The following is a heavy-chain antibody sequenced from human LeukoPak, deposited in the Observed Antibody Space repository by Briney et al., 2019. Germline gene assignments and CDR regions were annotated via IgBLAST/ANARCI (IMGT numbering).Heavy chain of an antibody. J-gene: IGHJ4*02. D-gene: IGHD3-22*01. CDR2: INPNSGGT. Sequence: GASVKVSCKASGYTFTGYYIHWVRQAPGQGLEWMGWINPNSGGTNYAQKFQGRVTMTRNTSISTAYMELSSLRSEDTAVYYCARGLKGFDYYDRGFSDYWGQGTLVTVSS. CDR1: GYTFTGYY. CDR3: ARGLKGFDYYDRGFSDY. V-gene: IGHV1-2*02.